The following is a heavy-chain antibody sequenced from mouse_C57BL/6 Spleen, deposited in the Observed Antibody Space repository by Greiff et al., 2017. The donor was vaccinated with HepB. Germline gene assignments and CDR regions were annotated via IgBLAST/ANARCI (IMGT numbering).Heavy chain of an antibody. D-gene: IGHD1-1*01. J-gene: IGHJ1*03. V-gene: IGHV1-69*01. CDR3: ASLDTTVVARYFDV. Sequence: QVQLQQPGAELVMPGASVKLSCKASGYTFTSYWMHWVKQRPGQGLEWIGEIDPSDSYTNYNQKFKGKSTLTVDKSSSTAYMKLSSLTSEDSAVYYCASLDTTVVARYFDVWGTGTTVTVSS. CDR1: GYTFTSYW. CDR2: IDPSDSYT.